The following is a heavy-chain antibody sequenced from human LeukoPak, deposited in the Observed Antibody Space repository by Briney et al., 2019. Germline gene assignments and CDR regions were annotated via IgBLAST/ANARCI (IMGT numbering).Heavy chain of an antibody. CDR2: ISSSSSYI. CDR3: ARGSSWSSYYYYGMDV. J-gene: IGHJ6*02. CDR1: GFTFSSDS. Sequence: PGGSLRLSCAASGFTFSSDSMNWVRQAPGKGLEWVSSISSSSSYIYYADSVKGRFTISRDNAKNSLYLQMNSLTAEDTAVYYCARGSSWSSYYYYGMDVWGQGTTVTVSS. D-gene: IGHD6-13*01. V-gene: IGHV3-21*01.